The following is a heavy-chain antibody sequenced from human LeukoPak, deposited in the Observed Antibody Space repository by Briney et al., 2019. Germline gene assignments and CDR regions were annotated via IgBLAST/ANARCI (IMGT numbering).Heavy chain of an antibody. V-gene: IGHV4-39*07. CDR2: FYYSGST. D-gene: IGHD6-13*01. CDR3: ARFQTYSSSWYPDY. Sequence: SETLSLTCTVSGGSISSSSYYWGWIRQPPGKGLEWIGSFYYSGSTYYNPSLKSRVTISVDTSKNQFSLKLSSVTAADTAVYYCARFQTYSSSWYPDYWGQGTLVTVSS. CDR1: GGSISSSSYY. J-gene: IGHJ4*02.